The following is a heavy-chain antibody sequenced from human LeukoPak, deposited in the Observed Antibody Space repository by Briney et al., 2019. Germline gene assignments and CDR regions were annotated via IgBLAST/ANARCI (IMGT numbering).Heavy chain of an antibody. D-gene: IGHD3-3*01. Sequence: SETLSLTCTVSGGSISSYYWSWIRQPPGKGLEWIGEINHSGSTNYNPSLKSRVTISVDTSKNQFSLKLSSVTAADTAVYYCARGRRPNYDFWSGQQRKNWFDPWGQGTLVTVSS. CDR2: INHSGST. V-gene: IGHV4-34*01. CDR3: ARGRRPNYDFWSGQQRKNWFDP. J-gene: IGHJ5*02. CDR1: GGSISSYY.